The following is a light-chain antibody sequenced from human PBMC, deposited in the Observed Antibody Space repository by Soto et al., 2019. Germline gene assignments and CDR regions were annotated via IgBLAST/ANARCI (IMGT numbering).Light chain of an antibody. CDR3: HHYGTSPPLLT. V-gene: IGKV3-20*01. CDR2: GAS. Sequence: EIVLTQSPGTLSLSPGERATLSCKASQIVSSTYVAWYLQKPGQAPRLLIYGASSRAGGPPDRFSGRASGKNVTPTISGLEPADFAVYYCHHYGTSPPLLTFGGGTKVEIK. J-gene: IGKJ4*01. CDR1: QIVSSTY.